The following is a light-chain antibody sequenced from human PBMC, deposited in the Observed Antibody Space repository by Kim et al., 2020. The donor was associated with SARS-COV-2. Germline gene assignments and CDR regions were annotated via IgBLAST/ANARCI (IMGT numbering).Light chain of an antibody. CDR3: QAWDTTTFYV. V-gene: IGLV3-1*01. CDR1: RLGDKY. J-gene: IGLJ1*01. CDR2: QDN. Sequence: SYELTQPPSVSVSPGQTATVTCSGERLGDKYASWYQQKPGQSPVLVIYQDNKRPSGIPERFSGSNSGNTATLTISGTQAMDEADYYCQAWDTTTFYVFGAGTKVTVL.